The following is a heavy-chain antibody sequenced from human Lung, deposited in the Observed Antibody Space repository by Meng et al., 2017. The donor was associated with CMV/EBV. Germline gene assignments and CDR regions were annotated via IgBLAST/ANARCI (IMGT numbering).Heavy chain of an antibody. J-gene: IGHJ4*02. Sequence: CSVSGGFISSGSYYWVWVLQPPGKGLECIGEIQHVGSTYYNPSLKTPVTISVDTSKNQFSVCLTSVTAADTAVYCCASRLYDSRCYYDYWVQGAXVTVSS. V-gene: IGHV4-39*07. D-gene: IGHD3-3*01. CDR1: GGFISSGSYY. CDR3: ASRLYDSRCYYDY. CDR2: IQHVGST.